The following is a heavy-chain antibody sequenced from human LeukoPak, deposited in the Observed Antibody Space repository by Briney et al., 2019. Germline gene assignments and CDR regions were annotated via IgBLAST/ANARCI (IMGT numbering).Heavy chain of an antibody. CDR1: GFSFSTTW. V-gene: IGHV3-74*01. Sequence: GGSLRLSCAASGFSFSTTWMHWVRQAPGKGLVWVARINSDGTGIIYADSVKGRFTISRDNAKNTLFLQMNSLRAEDTAVYYCASGHDSSGWFPFDYWGQGTLVTVSS. D-gene: IGHD6-19*01. CDR2: INSDGTGI. J-gene: IGHJ4*02. CDR3: ASGHDSSGWFPFDY.